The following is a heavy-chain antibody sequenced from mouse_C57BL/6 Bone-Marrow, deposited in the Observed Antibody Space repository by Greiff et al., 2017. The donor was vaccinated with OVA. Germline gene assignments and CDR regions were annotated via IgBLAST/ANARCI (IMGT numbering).Heavy chain of an antibody. CDR2: INPNNGGT. CDR1: GYTFTDYY. Sequence: VQLQQSGPELVKPGASVKISCKASGYTFTDYYMNWVKQSHGKSLEWIGDINPNNGGTSYNQKFKGKATLTVDKSSSTAYMELRSLTSEDSAVYYCATLWLRRRGDYWGQGTTLTVSS. J-gene: IGHJ2*01. V-gene: IGHV1-26*01. D-gene: IGHD2-2*01. CDR3: ATLWLRRRGDY.